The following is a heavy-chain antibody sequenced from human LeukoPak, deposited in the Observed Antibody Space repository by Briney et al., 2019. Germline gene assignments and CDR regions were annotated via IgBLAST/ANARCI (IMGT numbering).Heavy chain of an antibody. J-gene: IGHJ4*02. CDR3: ARRSGLEY. Sequence: GGSLRLSCAASGFTFSNYWMSWVRQAPGKGLEWVANIKQDGSEMYYVDSVKGRFTISRDNAKNSLYLQMNSLRAEDTAVYYCARRSGLEYWGQGTLVPSPQ. V-gene: IGHV3-7*01. CDR2: IKQDGSEM. CDR1: GFTFSNYW. D-gene: IGHD3-22*01.